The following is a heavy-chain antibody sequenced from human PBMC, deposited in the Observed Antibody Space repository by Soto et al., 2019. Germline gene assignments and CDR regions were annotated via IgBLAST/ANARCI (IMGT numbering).Heavy chain of an antibody. Sequence: GGSLRLSCAASGFTCSSCSMHWVRQAPGKGLEWVAVISYDGSNKYYADSVKGRFTISRDNSKNTLYLQMNSLRAEDTAVYYCARDKRDLRFLEWSYYFDYWGQGTLVTVSS. CDR1: GFTCSSCS. D-gene: IGHD3-3*01. CDR3: ARDKRDLRFLEWSYYFDY. V-gene: IGHV3-30-3*01. J-gene: IGHJ4*02. CDR2: ISYDGSNK.